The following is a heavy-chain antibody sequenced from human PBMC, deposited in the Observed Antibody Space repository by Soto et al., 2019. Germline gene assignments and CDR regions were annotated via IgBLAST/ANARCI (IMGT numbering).Heavy chain of an antibody. CDR3: ARGDCTNGVCYPDYYYYGMDV. CDR2: IIPIFGTA. J-gene: IGHJ6*02. D-gene: IGHD2-8*01. Sequence: LVKVSCKASGGTFSSYAISWVRQAPGQGLEWMGGIIPIFGTANYAQKFQGRVTITADESTSTAYMELSSLRSEDTAVYYCARGDCTNGVCYPDYYYYGMDVWGQGATVTVSS. V-gene: IGHV1-69*13. CDR1: GGTFSSYA.